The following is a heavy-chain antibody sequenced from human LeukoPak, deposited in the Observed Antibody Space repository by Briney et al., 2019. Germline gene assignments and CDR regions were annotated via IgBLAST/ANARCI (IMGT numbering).Heavy chain of an antibody. V-gene: IGHV3-74*01. D-gene: IGHD6-19*01. CDR2: INSEGSST. CDR1: GFTLSSYW. Sequence: GGSLRLSCAASGFTLSSYWMQCVRQAPGKGLVWVSRINSEGSSTSYADSVKGRFTISRDNAKNTLYLQMNSLRAEDTAVYYCAREGQQWLVSNDAFDIWGQGTMVTVSS. CDR3: AREGQQWLVSNDAFDI. J-gene: IGHJ3*02.